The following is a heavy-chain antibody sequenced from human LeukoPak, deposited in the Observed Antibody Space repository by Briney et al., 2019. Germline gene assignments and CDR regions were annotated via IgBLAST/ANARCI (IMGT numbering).Heavy chain of an antibody. CDR2: IYHSGST. D-gene: IGHD3-3*01. J-gene: IGHJ6*03. CDR3: ARVLYYYSYMDV. V-gene: IGHV4-38-2*01. Sequence: PSETLSLTCAVSRYSISSGHYWGWIRQPPGKRLEWIGSIYHSGSTSYNPSLKSRVTISVDTSKNQFSLKLSSVTAADTAVYYCARVLYYYSYMDVWGKGTPVTVSS. CDR1: RYSISSGHY.